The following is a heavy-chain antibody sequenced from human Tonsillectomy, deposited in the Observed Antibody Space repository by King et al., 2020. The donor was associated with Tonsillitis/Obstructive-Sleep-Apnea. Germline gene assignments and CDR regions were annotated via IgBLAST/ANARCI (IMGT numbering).Heavy chain of an antibody. J-gene: IGHJ6*02. CDR1: GGTFSSYA. D-gene: IGHD2-2*01. Sequence: VQLVESGAEVKKPGSSVKVSCKASGGTFSSYAISWVRQAPGQGLECMGGIIPILGITNYAQKFQGRVTITADKSTSTAYMELSSLRSEDTAVYYCAREGYCSSTSCFSSADSCYYYGMDVWGQGTTVTVSS. V-gene: IGHV1-69*10. CDR2: IIPILGIT. CDR3: AREGYCSSTSCFSSADSCYYYGMDV.